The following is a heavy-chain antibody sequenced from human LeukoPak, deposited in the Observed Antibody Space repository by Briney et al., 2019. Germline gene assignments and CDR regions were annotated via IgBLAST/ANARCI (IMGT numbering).Heavy chain of an antibody. Sequence: SETLSLTCTVSGGSISTYFWSWIRQPPGKGLEWIGYINYNGITNYNPSLKSRATLSVDSSKNQFSLKLSSVTAADTAVYYCAVQKDSYGKNSSSWYYLADYWGQGTLVTVSS. CDR2: INYNGIT. CDR3: AVQKDSYGKNSSSWYYLADY. D-gene: IGHD6-13*01. J-gene: IGHJ4*02. CDR1: GGSISTYF. V-gene: IGHV4-59*12.